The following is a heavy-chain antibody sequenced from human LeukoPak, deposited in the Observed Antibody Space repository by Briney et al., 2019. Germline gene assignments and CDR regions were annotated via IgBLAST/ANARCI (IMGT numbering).Heavy chain of an antibody. V-gene: IGHV3-23*01. CDR3: ARGSDGWFAFDY. D-gene: IGHD6-19*01. Sequence: GGSLRLSCAASGXTFSSIAMTWVRQAPGKGLEWVSTIRSNGETTYNADSVKGRFTISRDNSKKTLYLQLNSLRAEDTAVYYCARGSDGWFAFDYWGQGILVTVSS. J-gene: IGHJ4*02. CDR1: GXTFSSIA. CDR2: IRSNGETT.